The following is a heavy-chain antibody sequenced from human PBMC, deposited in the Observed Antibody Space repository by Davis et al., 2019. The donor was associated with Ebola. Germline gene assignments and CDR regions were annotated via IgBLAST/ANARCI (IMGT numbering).Heavy chain of an antibody. CDR3: ARGGVAYSDLDY. CDR1: GFTFSDYY. D-gene: IGHD2-21*01. V-gene: IGHV3-11*01. Sequence: PGGSLRLSCAASGFTFSDYYMTWIRQAPGKGLEWLSYISYSGTVHFYAPSVKGRFTISRDNAKNTLYLQMNSLRAEDTAVYFCARGGVAYSDLDYWGQGTLVAVSS. CDR2: ISYSGTVH. J-gene: IGHJ4*02.